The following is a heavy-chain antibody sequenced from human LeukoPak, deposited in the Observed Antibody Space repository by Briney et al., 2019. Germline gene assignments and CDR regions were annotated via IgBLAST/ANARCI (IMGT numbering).Heavy chain of an antibody. CDR1: GGSFSGYY. CDR2: MNNSGST. V-gene: IGHV4-34*01. Sequence: SETLSLTCAVHGGSFSGYYWSWIRPPPRQGLAGVEGMNNSGSTNYNPSLKSRVTISVDTSKNQFSLKLSSVTAADTAVYYCARVLQQYYYYYMDVWGKGTTVTVSS. D-gene: IGHD3-10*01. CDR3: ARVLQQYYYYYMDV. J-gene: IGHJ6*03.